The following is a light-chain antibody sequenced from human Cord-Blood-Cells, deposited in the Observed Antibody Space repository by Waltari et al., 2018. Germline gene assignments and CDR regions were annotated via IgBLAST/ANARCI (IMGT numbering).Light chain of an antibody. CDR2: GAS. Sequence: EIVLPQSPGTLSLSPVERATLSCRASQSVSSSYLAWYQQKPGQAPRLLIYGASSRATGIPDRFSGSGSGTDFTLTISRLEPEDFAVYYCQQYGSSPRTFGQGTKVEIK. V-gene: IGKV3-20*01. CDR1: QSVSSSY. CDR3: QQYGSSPRT. J-gene: IGKJ1*01.